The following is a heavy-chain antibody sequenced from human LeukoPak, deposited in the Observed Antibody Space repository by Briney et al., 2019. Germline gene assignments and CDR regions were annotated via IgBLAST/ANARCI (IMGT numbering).Heavy chain of an antibody. CDR3: AKASWVSNVDAVL. Sequence: GGSLTLSCVASGFTFSSYAMSWVREAPARGLEWVSSLSGNGDTFYAESVKGRFTLSRDESRNMVFLHLNKLRVEDTAVYYCAKASWVSNVDAVLWGQGTVVTVSS. CDR2: LSGNGDT. CDR1: GFTFSSYA. J-gene: IGHJ4*02. D-gene: IGHD1-1*01. V-gene: IGHV3-23*01.